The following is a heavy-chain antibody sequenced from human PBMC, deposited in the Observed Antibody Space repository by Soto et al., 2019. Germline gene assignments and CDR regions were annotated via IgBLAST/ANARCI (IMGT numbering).Heavy chain of an antibody. CDR2: IYYSGST. D-gene: IGHD3-22*01. Sequence: SETLSLTCTVSGGSISSGDYYWSWIRQPPGKGLEWIGYIYYSGSTYYNPSLKSRVTISVDTSKNQFSLKLSSVTAADTAVYYCARGSYYYDSSGYYPNWFDPWGQGTLVT. CDR3: ARGSYYYDSSGYYPNWFDP. CDR1: GGSISSGDYY. V-gene: IGHV4-30-4*01. J-gene: IGHJ5*02.